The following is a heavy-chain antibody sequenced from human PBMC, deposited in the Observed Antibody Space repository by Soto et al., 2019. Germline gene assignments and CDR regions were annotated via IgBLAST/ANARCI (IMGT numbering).Heavy chain of an antibody. J-gene: IGHJ4*02. V-gene: IGHV4-31*03. CDR2: IYYSGRT. CDR1: GGSISSGGYF. Sequence: TSETLSLTCNVSGGSISSGGYFWGWIRQHPGKGLEWIGHIYYSGRTYSNPSLKSRLLIAVDTSENQISLMLTSVTAADTAVYYCARLPQRGGYYYGSGSSPYFDYWGQGTLVTVSS. CDR3: ARLPQRGGYYYGSGSSPYFDY. D-gene: IGHD3-10*01.